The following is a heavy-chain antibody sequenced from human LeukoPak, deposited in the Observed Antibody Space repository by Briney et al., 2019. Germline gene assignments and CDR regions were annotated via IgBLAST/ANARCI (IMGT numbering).Heavy chain of an antibody. CDR3: ARVGYNWNYDTYNWFDP. CDR1: GGSISSGAYY. J-gene: IGHJ5*02. Sequence: SQTLSLTCTVSGGSISSGAYYWSWIRQPPGKGLEWIGYIYYSGSTNYNPSLKSRVTISVDTSKNQFSLKLSSVTAADTAVYYCARVGYNWNYDTYNWFDPWGQGTLVTVSS. V-gene: IGHV4-61*08. D-gene: IGHD1-7*01. CDR2: IYYSGST.